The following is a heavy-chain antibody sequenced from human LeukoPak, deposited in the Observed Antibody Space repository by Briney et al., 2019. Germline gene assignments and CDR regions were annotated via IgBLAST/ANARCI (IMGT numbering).Heavy chain of an antibody. D-gene: IGHD1-1*01. CDR3: DGPTAPGPDV. CDR1: GFTSSSYW. CDR2: MNQDGSEK. V-gene: IGHV3-7*01. Sequence: GGSLRLSYAASGFTSSSYWMIWVRQAPRRGLEWVANMNQDGSEKYYVDSVKGRFTISIDNAKNSLYLQMNSLRGEDTAVYYCDGPTAPGPDVWGKGTTVTVSS. J-gene: IGHJ6*04.